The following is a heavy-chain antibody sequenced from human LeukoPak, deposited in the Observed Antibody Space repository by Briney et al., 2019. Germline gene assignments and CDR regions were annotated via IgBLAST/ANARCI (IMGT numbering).Heavy chain of an antibody. D-gene: IGHD2-8*01. Sequence: GGSLRLSCAASGFTFSSYAMSWVRQAPGKGLEWVSGISGSGGTTYYADSVKGRFTISREKSKNTLYLKMDSLRAEDTAVYYCAKDKYCTNGICYFDYWGQGTLVTVSS. V-gene: IGHV3-23*01. J-gene: IGHJ4*02. CDR3: AKDKYCTNGICYFDY. CDR2: ISGSGGTT. CDR1: GFTFSSYA.